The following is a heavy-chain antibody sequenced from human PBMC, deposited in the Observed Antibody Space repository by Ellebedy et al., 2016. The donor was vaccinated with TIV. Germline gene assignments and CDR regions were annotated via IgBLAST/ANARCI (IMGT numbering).Heavy chain of an antibody. J-gene: IGHJ4*02. CDR2: IWYDGSDQ. CDR1: GFTFRRHG. CDR3: VRDIGYPSGDFDY. Sequence: PGGSLRLSCAASGFTFRRHGMHWVRQAPGKGLEWVAVIWYDGSDQYYADSVKGRFTVSRDNSKNTLYLQMNSLRAEDTAVYYCVRDIGYPSGDFDYWGQGTLVTVSS. V-gene: IGHV3-33*01. D-gene: IGHD1-26*01.